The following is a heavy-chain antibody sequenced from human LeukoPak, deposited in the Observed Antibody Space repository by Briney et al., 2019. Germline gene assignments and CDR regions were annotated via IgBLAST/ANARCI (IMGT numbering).Heavy chain of an antibody. Sequence: GGSLRLSCAASGFIFSHYEMNWVRQAPGKGLEWVSYISSSGSSTYYADSVKGRFTISRDNAKNSLYLQMNSLRAEDTAVYYCARRYYDILTGYYNSDYWGQGTLVTVSS. J-gene: IGHJ4*02. CDR1: GFIFSHYE. D-gene: IGHD3-9*01. CDR3: ARRYYDILTGYYNSDY. CDR2: ISSSGSST. V-gene: IGHV3-48*03.